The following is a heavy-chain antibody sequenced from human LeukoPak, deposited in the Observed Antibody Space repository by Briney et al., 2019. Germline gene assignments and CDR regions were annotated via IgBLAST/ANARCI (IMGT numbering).Heavy chain of an antibody. CDR3: ARDWGRIAYYADY. V-gene: IGHV3-48*01. D-gene: IGHD3-3*01. CDR2: ISSSSSPI. CDR1: GFTFSSYG. Sequence: PGGSLRLSCAASGFTFSSYGMHWVRQAPGKGLEWVSYISSSSSPIYYADSVKGRFTISRDNAKNSVYLQMNSLRAEDTAIYYCARDWGRIAYYADYWGQGILVTVSS. J-gene: IGHJ4*02.